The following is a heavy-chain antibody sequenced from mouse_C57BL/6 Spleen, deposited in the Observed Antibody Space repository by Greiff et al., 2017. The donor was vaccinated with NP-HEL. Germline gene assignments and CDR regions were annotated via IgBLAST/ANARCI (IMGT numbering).Heavy chain of an antibody. V-gene: IGHV5-6*02. Sequence: EVKLVESGGDLVKPGGSLKLSCAASGFTFSSYGMSWVRQTPDKRLEWVATISSGGSYTYYPDSVKGRFTFSRDNAKNTLYLQMSSLKSEDTAMYYCARQEVYYYGSSPYYYAMDDWGQGTSVTVSS. D-gene: IGHD1-1*01. CDR1: GFTFSSYG. J-gene: IGHJ4*01. CDR2: ISSGGSYT. CDR3: ARQEVYYYGSSPYYYAMDD.